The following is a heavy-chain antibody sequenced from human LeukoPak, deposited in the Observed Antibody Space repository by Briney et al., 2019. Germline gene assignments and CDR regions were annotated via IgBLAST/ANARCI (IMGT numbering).Heavy chain of an antibody. CDR1: GFTFSSYG. CDR2: ISYDGSNK. D-gene: IGHD1-26*01. J-gene: IGHJ4*02. Sequence: PGGSLRLSCAASGFTFSSYGMHWVRQAPGKGLEWVAVISYDGSNKYYADSVKGRFTISRDNSKNTLYLQMNSLRAEDTAVYYCARSGSFSYFDYWGQGTLVTVSS. V-gene: IGHV3-30*03. CDR3: ARSGSFSYFDY.